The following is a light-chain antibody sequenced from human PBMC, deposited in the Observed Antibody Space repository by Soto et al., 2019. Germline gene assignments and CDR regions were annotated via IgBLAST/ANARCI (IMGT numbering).Light chain of an antibody. CDR2: EVS. CDR3: SSYAGSLYV. V-gene: IGLV2-8*01. CDR1: SSDVGDYNY. Sequence: QSALTQPPSASGSPGQSVTISCTGTSSDVGDYNYVSWYQQHPGKAPKLMIYEVSKRPSGVPDRFSVSKSGNTASLTVSGLQAEDEADYFCSSYAGSLYVFGTGTKVTVL. J-gene: IGLJ1*01.